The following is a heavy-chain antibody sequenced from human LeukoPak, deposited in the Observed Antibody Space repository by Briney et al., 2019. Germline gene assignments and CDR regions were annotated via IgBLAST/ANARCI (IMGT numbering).Heavy chain of an antibody. D-gene: IGHD3-22*01. CDR3: ARRKITMIVAQTGGGSLAYMDV. J-gene: IGHJ6*03. Sequence: PSETLSLTCTVSGGSISSSSYYWSWIRQPPGKGLEWIGEINHSGSTNYNPSLKSRVTISVDTSKNQFSLKLSSVTAADTAVYYCARRKITMIVAQTGGGSLAYMDVWGKGTTVTVSS. CDR1: GGSISSSSYY. CDR2: INHSGST. V-gene: IGHV4-39*07.